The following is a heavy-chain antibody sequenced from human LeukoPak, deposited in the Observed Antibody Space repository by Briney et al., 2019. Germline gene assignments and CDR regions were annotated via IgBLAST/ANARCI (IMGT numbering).Heavy chain of an antibody. Sequence: SETLSLTCFVSGVSISSGTYYWSWIRQPAGKGLEWIGRIHTSGSTNYNPSLKSRVTMSVDTSKNQFSLKLSSVTAADTAVYSCARDTYYYDSSGYYYFDYWGQGTLVTVSS. V-gene: IGHV4-61*02. CDR2: IHTSGST. CDR1: GVSISSGTYY. CDR3: ARDTYYYDSSGYYYFDY. D-gene: IGHD3-22*01. J-gene: IGHJ4*02.